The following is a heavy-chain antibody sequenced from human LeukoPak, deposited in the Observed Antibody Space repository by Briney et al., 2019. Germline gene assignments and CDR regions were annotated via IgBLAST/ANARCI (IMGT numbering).Heavy chain of an antibody. CDR2: ISGSGGST. Sequence: ETLSLTCAVYGGSFSGYYWSWVRQAPGKGLEWVSAISGSGGSTYYADSVKGRFTISRDNSKNTLYLQMNSLRAEDTAVYYCAKRIVGATIFDYWGQGTLVTVSS. D-gene: IGHD1-26*01. CDR3: AKRIVGATIFDY. CDR1: GGSFSGYY. J-gene: IGHJ4*02. V-gene: IGHV3-23*01.